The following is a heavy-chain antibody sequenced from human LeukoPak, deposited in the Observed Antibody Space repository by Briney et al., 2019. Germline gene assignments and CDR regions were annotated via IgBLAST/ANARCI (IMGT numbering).Heavy chain of an antibody. V-gene: IGHV1-69*04. Sequence: GSSVKVSYKASGGTFSSYTISWVRQAPGQGLEWMGRIIPILGIANYAQKFQGRVTITADKSTSSAYMELSSLKSEDTAVYYCAREVGSGSYHHMWDYGSQGTLATASS. CDR1: GGTFSSYT. CDR3: AREVGSGSYHHMWDY. CDR2: IIPILGIA. D-gene: IGHD1-26*01. J-gene: IGHJ4*02.